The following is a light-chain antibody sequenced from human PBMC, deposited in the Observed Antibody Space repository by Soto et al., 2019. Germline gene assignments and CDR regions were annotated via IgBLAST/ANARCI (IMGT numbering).Light chain of an antibody. J-gene: IGLJ3*02. V-gene: IGLV1-47*01. CDR3: AAWDDSLRGFWV. CDR2: RSR. CDR1: SSNIGSNY. Sequence: QSVLTQPPSVSATPGQRVTISCSGSSSNIGSNYVYWYRQVPGSAPKVVIYRSRQRASGVPERFAGSKSGTSASLAISGLRSEDEADYYCAAWDDSLRGFWVFGEGTKLTVL.